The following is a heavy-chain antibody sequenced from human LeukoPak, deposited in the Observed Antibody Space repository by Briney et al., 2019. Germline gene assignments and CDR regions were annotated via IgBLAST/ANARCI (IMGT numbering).Heavy chain of an antibody. D-gene: IGHD3-22*01. CDR1: GGSISSGGYY. V-gene: IGHV4-31*03. J-gene: IGHJ4*02. CDR3: AGEPKDSSYYFDY. CDR2: IYYSGST. Sequence: SETLSLTCTVSGGSISSGGYYWSWIRQHPGKGLEWIGYIYYSGSTYYNPSLKSRVTISVDTSKNQFSLKLSSVTAADTAVYYCAGEPKDSSYYFDYWGQGTLVTVSS.